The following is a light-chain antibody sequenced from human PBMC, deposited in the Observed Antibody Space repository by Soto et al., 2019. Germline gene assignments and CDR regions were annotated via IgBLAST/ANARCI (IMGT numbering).Light chain of an antibody. CDR1: SSDVGSYNR. J-gene: IGLJ1*01. CDR3: SSFTTSSTYV. Sequence: QSALTQPPSVSGSPGQSVAISCTGTSSDVGSYNRVSWYQQPPGTAPKLMIYDVSSRPSEVPDRFSGSKSGNTASLTISVLKAEDEADYYCSSFTTSSTYVFGTGTKLTVL. V-gene: IGLV2-18*02. CDR2: DVS.